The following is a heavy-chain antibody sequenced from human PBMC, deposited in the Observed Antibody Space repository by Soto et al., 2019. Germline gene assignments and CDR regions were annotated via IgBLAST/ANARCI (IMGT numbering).Heavy chain of an antibody. Sequence: PSETLSLTCTVSGGSISSGGYYWSWIRQHPGKGLEWIGYIYYSGSTYYNPSLKSRVTISVDTSKNQFSLKLSSVTAADTAVYYCARDSDYYDSSGYYRVWGQGTLVTVSS. V-gene: IGHV4-31*03. CDR3: ARDSDYYDSSGYYRV. CDR1: GGSISSGGYY. CDR2: IYYSGST. J-gene: IGHJ4*02. D-gene: IGHD3-22*01.